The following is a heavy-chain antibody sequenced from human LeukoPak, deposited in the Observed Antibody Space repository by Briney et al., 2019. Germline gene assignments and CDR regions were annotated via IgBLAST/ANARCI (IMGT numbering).Heavy chain of an antibody. CDR3: AKDIVGARGAFDY. CDR1: GFTFSSYA. V-gene: IGHV3-23*01. D-gene: IGHD1-26*01. CDR2: ISGSGGST. J-gene: IGHJ4*02. Sequence: HPGGSLSLSCAASGFTFSSYAMSWVRQAPGKGPEWVSAISGSGGSTYYADSVKGRFTISRDNSKNTLYLQMNSLRAEDTAVYYCAKDIVGARGAFDYWGQGTLVTVSS.